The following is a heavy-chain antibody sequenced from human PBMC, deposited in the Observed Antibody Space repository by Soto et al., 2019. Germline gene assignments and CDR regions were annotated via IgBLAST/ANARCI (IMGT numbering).Heavy chain of an antibody. Sequence: QVQLVQSGAEVKKPGASVKVSCKTSGYTFINYGFSWVRQAPGQGLEYMGWINPYNDNTDYPQKCQGRGTMTTDTSTRTAYIELRSQRSDGAAGYYCERGPSSGYHNAVDIWCQGAMVTGSS. V-gene: IGHV1-18*01. CDR2: INPYNDNT. J-gene: IGHJ3*02. CDR3: ERGPSSGYHNAVDI. CDR1: GYTFINYG. D-gene: IGHD3-22*01.